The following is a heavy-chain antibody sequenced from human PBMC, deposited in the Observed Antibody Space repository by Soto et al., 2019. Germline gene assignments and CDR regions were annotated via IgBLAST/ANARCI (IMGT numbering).Heavy chain of an antibody. D-gene: IGHD6-19*01. J-gene: IGHJ6*02. Sequence: GGSLRLSCAASGFTFSSYAMSWVRQAPGKGLEWVSAISGSGGSTYYADSVKGRFTISRDNSKNTLYLQMNSLRAEDTAVYYCAKDDQGSGWFYYGMDVWGQGTTVTVSS. CDR3: AKDDQGSGWFYYGMDV. V-gene: IGHV3-23*01. CDR2: ISGSGGST. CDR1: GFTFSSYA.